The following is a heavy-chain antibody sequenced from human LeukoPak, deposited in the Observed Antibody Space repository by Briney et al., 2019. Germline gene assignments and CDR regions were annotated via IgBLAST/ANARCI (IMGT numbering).Heavy chain of an antibody. V-gene: IGHV4-39*07. CDR1: GGSISSSSYY. CDR2: IYHSGST. Sequence: SETLSLTCTVSGGSISSSSYYWGWIRQPPGKGLEWIGSIYHSGSTYYNPSLKSRVTISVDTSKNQFSPKLSSVTAADTAVYYCASETDDSSGYPSVYYYYYMDVWGKGTTVTVSS. D-gene: IGHD3-22*01. CDR3: ASETDDSSGYPSVYYYYYMDV. J-gene: IGHJ6*03.